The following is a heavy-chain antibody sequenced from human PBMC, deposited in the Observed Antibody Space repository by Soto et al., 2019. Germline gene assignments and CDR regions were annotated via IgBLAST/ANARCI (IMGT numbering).Heavy chain of an antibody. V-gene: IGHV4-59*01. CDR2: IYYSGST. CDR1: GGSISSYY. CDR3: ARGRGYSYGPGPYYYYYGMDV. D-gene: IGHD5-18*01. Sequence: SETLSLTCTVSGGSISSYYWSWIRQPPGKGLEWIGYIYYSGSTNYNPSLKSRVTISVDTSKNQVSLKLSSVTAADTAVYYCARGRGYSYGPGPYYYYYGMDVWGQGTTVTVSS. J-gene: IGHJ6*02.